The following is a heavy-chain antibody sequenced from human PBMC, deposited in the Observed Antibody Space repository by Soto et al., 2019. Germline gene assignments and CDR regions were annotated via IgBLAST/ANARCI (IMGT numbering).Heavy chain of an antibody. J-gene: IGHJ4*02. CDR1: GGSISSYY. V-gene: IGHV4-59*08. CDR2: IYYSGST. D-gene: IGHD6-13*01. CDR3: ARRYSSSFDY. Sequence: QVQLQESGPGLVKPSETLSLTCTVSGGSISSYYWSWIRQPPGKGLEWIGYIYYSGSTNYNPSLNSRVTISVDTSKNQFALTLSSVTAADTALYYCARRYSSSFDYWGQGTLVTVSS.